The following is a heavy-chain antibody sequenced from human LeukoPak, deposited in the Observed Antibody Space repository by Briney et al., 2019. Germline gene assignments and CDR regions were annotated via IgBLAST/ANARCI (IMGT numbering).Heavy chain of an antibody. V-gene: IGHV3-43D*03. CDR3: AKDMPTTD. CDR1: GFTFDDYA. J-gene: IGHJ4*02. Sequence: GGSLRLSCAASGFTFDDYAMHWVCQAPGKGLEWVSLISWDGGSTYYADSVKGRFTISRDNSKSSLYLQMNSLRAEDTALYYCAKDMPTTDWGQGTLVTVSS. CDR2: ISWDGGST. D-gene: IGHD1-14*01.